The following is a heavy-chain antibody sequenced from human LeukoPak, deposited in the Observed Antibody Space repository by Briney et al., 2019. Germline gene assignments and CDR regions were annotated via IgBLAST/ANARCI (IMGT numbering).Heavy chain of an antibody. V-gene: IGHV4-39*07. CDR3: ARAMSIAARLQTIFDY. CDR1: SDSFSRRTSY. J-gene: IGHJ4*02. D-gene: IGHD6-6*01. CDR2: ISYSGST. Sequence: SETLSLTCTASSDSFSRRTSYWGWLRQPPGKGLEWIGSISYSGSTSYNPSLKSRVTISVDTSKNQFSLNLTSVTAADTAVYYCARAMSIAARLQTIFDYWGQGTLVTVSS.